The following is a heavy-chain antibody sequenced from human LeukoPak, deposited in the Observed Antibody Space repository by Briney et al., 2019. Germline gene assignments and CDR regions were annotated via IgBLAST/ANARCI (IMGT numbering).Heavy chain of an antibody. CDR2: ISSSSSYI. J-gene: IGHJ3*02. Sequence: GGSLRLSCAASGFTFSSYSMNWVRQAPGKGLEWVSSISSSSSYIYYADSVKGRFTISRDNAKNSLYLQMNSLRAEDTAVYYCARGRAYYYDSSGPYDAFDIWGQGTTVTVSS. CDR1: GFTFSSYS. V-gene: IGHV3-21*01. CDR3: ARGRAYYYDSSGPYDAFDI. D-gene: IGHD3-22*01.